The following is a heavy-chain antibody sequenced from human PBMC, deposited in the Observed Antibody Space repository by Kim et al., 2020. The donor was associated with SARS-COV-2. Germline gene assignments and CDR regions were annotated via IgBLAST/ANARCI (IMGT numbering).Heavy chain of an antibody. V-gene: IGHV4-59*13. CDR2: IYNSGST. CDR3: ARGYYDILTGYSWYAFDI. CDR1: GGSISSYY. J-gene: IGHJ3*02. D-gene: IGHD3-9*01. Sequence: SETLSLTCTVSGGSISSYYWSWIRQPPGKGLEWIGYIYNSGSTNYNPSLKSRVTISVDTSKNQFSLKLSSVTAADTAGYYCARGYYDILTGYSWYAFDIWGQGTMVTVSS.